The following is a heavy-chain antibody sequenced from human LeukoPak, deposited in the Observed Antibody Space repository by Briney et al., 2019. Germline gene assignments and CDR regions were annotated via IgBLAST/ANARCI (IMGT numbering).Heavy chain of an antibody. V-gene: IGHV3-23*01. CDR3: ASQAYSSSPSVGY. J-gene: IGHJ4*02. CDR2: ISGSGGST. Sequence: PRGSLRLSCAASGFTFSSYAMSWVRQAPGKGLEWVSAISGSGGSTYYADSVKGRFTISRDNAKNTLYLQMNNLRVEDTALYYCASQAYSSSPSVGYWGQGTLVTVSS. D-gene: IGHD6-6*01. CDR1: GFTFSSYA.